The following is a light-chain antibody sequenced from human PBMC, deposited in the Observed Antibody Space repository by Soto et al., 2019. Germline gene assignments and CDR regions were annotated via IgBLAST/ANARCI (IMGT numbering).Light chain of an antibody. Sequence: DIQMTQSPSTLSASVGDRVTITCRASQSISSWLAWYQQIPGKAPKLLIYKASSLEGGVPSRFSGSGSGTEFTLTISSLQPNDFATYYCQQYNSHWTFGQGTKVEIK. V-gene: IGKV1-5*03. CDR3: QQYNSHWT. J-gene: IGKJ1*01. CDR1: QSISSW. CDR2: KAS.